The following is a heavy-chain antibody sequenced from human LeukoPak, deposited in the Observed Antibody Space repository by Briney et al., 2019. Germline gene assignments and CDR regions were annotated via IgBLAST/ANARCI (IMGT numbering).Heavy chain of an antibody. CDR3: ARAGPYQLPPRPVDY. J-gene: IGHJ4*02. CDR1: GFTFSSYW. Sequence: DPGGSLRLSCAASGFTFSSYWMSWVRQAPGKRLEWVANINQDGSGEYYVDSVKGRFTISRDNAKNSLYLHMNSLRAEDTAVYYCARAGPYQLPPRPVDYWGQGTLVTVSS. CDR2: INQDGSGE. D-gene: IGHD2-2*01. V-gene: IGHV3-7*01.